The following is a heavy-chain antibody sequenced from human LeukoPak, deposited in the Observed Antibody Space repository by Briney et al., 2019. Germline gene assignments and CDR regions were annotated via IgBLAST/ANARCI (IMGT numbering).Heavy chain of an antibody. D-gene: IGHD3-10*01. CDR3: AKRLYYGSGPLDI. Sequence: PGGSLRLSCAASGFSCSNYDMTWVRQAPGKGRDWVSTLSDSGGSTYYADSVKGRFTISRDNSKNTLYLQMSSLRAEDTAIYFCAKRLYYGSGPLDIWGQGTMVTVSS. J-gene: IGHJ3*02. V-gene: IGHV3-23*01. CDR1: GFSCSNYD. CDR2: LSDSGGST.